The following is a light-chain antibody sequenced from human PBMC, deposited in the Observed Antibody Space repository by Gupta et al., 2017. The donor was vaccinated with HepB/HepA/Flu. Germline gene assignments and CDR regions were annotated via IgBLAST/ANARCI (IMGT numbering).Light chain of an antibody. CDR3: QQLNGYPPT. CDR2: AGS. J-gene: IGKJ4*01. CDR1: QGISAY. V-gene: IGKV1-9*01. Sequence: DIQLTQSPSFLSASVGDRVTITCRASQGISAYLAWYQLKPERAPELLIYAGSTTQSGVPSRLSGSGCGREFTLTIISRLPEDFATYYCQQLNGYPPTFGGGTKLEIK.